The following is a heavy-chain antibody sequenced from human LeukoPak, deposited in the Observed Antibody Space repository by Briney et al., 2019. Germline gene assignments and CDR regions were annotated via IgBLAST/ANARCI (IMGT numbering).Heavy chain of an antibody. CDR3: ARGVIAAAGRFDP. V-gene: IGHV3-30*04. Sequence: GGSLRLSCAASGFTFSSYAMHWVRQAPGKGLEWVAVISYDGSNKYYADSVKGRFTISRDNSKNTLYLQMNSLRAEDTAVYYCARGVIAAAGRFDPWGQGTLSPSPQ. CDR1: GFTFSSYA. D-gene: IGHD6-13*01. J-gene: IGHJ5*02. CDR2: ISYDGSNK.